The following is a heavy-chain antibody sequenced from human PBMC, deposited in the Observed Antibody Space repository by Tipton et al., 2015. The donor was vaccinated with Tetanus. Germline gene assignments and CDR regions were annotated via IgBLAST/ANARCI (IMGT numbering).Heavy chain of an antibody. CDR3: ARGPFGDLDY. CDR1: GGSISSSSYY. CDR2: IYYSGST. V-gene: IGHV4-39*07. Sequence: TLSLTCTVSGGSISSSSYYWGWIRQPPGKGLEWIGSIYYSGSTYYNPPLKSRVTISVDTSKNQFSLKLSSVTAADTAVYYCARGPFGDLDYWGQGTLVTVSS. D-gene: IGHD3-3*01. J-gene: IGHJ4*02.